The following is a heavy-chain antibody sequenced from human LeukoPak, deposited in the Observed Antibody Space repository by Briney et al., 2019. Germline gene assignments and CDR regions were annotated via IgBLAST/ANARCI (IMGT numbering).Heavy chain of an antibody. J-gene: IGHJ4*02. CDR1: GFTFSSYN. Sequence: KPGGSLRLSCAASGFTFSSYNMNWVRQAPGKGLEWVSSITSSSHIYCADSVKGRFTISRDNAKNSLFLQMNSLRDEDTAVYYCASGFSSSPYFDYWGQGTLVTVSS. CDR3: ASGFSSSPYFDY. D-gene: IGHD6-6*01. CDR2: ITSSSHI. V-gene: IGHV3-21*01.